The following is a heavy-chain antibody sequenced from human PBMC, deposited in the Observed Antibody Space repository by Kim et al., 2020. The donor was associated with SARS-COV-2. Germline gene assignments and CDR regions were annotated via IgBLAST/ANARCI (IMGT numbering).Heavy chain of an antibody. Sequence: SVKVSCKASGGTFSSYAISWVRQAPGQGLEWMGGIIPIFGTANYAQKFQGRVTITADESTSTAYMELSSLRSEDTAVYYCAGEPYYYDSSGYYPKLEPFDYWGQGTLVTVSS. D-gene: IGHD3-22*01. CDR3: AGEPYYYDSSGYYPKLEPFDY. CDR2: IIPIFGTA. J-gene: IGHJ4*02. CDR1: GGTFSSYA. V-gene: IGHV1-69*13.